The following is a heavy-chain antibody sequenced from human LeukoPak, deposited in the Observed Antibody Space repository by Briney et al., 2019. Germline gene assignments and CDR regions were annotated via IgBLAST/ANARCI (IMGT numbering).Heavy chain of an antibody. J-gene: IGHJ4*02. CDR2: ISGSGGST. CDR3: AKKTSRGYSGYDADY. Sequence: GGSLRLSCAASGFTFSSYAMSWVRHAPGKGLEWVSAISGSGGSTYYADSVKGRFTISRDNSKNTLYLQMNSLRAEDTAVYYCAKKTSRGYSGYDADYWGQGTLVTVSS. CDR1: GFTFSSYA. D-gene: IGHD5-12*01. V-gene: IGHV3-23*01.